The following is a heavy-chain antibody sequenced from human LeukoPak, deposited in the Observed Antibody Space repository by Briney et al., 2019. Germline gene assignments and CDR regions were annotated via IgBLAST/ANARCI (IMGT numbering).Heavy chain of an antibody. D-gene: IGHD2-2*01. CDR3: ACSLIPAATNYYYYYGMDV. J-gene: IGHJ6*02. V-gene: IGHV3-23*01. Sequence: GGSLRLSCAASGFTFSSYAMSWVRQAPGKGLEWVSAISGSGGSTYYADSVKGRFTISRDNSKNTLYLQMNSLRAEDTAVYYCACSLIPAATNYYYYYGMDVWGQGTTVTVSS. CDR2: ISGSGGST. CDR1: GFTFSSYA.